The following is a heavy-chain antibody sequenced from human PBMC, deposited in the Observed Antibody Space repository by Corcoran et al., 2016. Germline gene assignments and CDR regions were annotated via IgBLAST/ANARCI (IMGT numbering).Heavy chain of an antibody. Sequence: EVQLVQSGAEVKKPGESLKISCKGSGYSFTSYWIGWVRQMPGKGLEWMGIIYPGDSDTRYSPSFQGQVTISADKSISTAYLQWSSLKASDTAMYDCARILGDTVTLWYFDYWGQGTLVTVSS. CDR1: GYSFTSYW. J-gene: IGHJ4*02. D-gene: IGHD4-17*01. V-gene: IGHV5-51*01. CDR3: ARILGDTVTLWYFDY. CDR2: IYPGDSDT.